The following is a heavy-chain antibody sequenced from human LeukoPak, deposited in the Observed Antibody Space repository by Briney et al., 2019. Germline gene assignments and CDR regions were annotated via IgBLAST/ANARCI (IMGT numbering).Heavy chain of an antibody. Sequence: SETLSLTCAVYGGSFSGYYWSWIRQPPGKGLEWIGEINHSGSTNYNPSLKSRVTISVDTSKNQFSLKLSSVTAADTAVYYCALTAVAGDKRFDYWGQGTLVTVSS. CDR1: GGSFSGYY. V-gene: IGHV4-34*01. J-gene: IGHJ4*02. D-gene: IGHD6-19*01. CDR2: INHSGST. CDR3: ALTAVAGDKRFDY.